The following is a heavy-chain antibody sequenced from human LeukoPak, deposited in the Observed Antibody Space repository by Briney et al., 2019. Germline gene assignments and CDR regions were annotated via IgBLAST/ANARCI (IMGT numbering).Heavy chain of an antibody. Sequence: SETLSLTCAVYGGSFSGYYWNWIRQPPGKGLEWIGEINHSGSTNYNPSLKSRVTISVDTSKNQFSLKLSSVTAADTAVYYCARAARNSGYDYWGQGTLVTVSS. J-gene: IGHJ4*02. CDR2: INHSGST. CDR3: ARAARNSGYDY. CDR1: GGSFSGYY. V-gene: IGHV4-34*01. D-gene: IGHD1-14*01.